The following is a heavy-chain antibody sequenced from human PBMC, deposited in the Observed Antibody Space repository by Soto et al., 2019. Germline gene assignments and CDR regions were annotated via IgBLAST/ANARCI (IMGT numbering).Heavy chain of an antibody. D-gene: IGHD6-6*01. J-gene: IGHJ4*02. CDR2: INPKTGDT. CDR3: ARDFNEEARLDH. Sequence: ASVKVSCKASGYTFTGYYVHWVRQAPGQGLEWMGWINPKTGDTHYGQNFQGRFTISRDNSKNTLSLQMNRLRAEDTAVYFCARDFNEEARLDHWGQGTLVTVSS. V-gene: IGHV1-2*02. CDR1: GYTFTGYY.